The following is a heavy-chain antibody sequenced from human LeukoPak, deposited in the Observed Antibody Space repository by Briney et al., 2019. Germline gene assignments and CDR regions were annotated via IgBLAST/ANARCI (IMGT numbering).Heavy chain of an antibody. J-gene: IGHJ5*02. Sequence: PSETLSLTCTVSGGSISSGGYYWSWIRQPPGKGLEWIGEINHSGSTNYNPSLKSRVTISVDTSKNQFSLKLSSVTAADTAVYYCARGRPKTKEMYYYDSSGHPFVWFDPWGQGTLVTVSS. V-gene: IGHV4-39*07. D-gene: IGHD3-22*01. CDR1: GGSISSGGYY. CDR3: ARGRPKTKEMYYYDSSGHPFVWFDP. CDR2: INHSGST.